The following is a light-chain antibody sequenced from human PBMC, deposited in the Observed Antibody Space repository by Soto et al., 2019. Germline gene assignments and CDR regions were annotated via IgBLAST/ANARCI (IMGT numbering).Light chain of an antibody. CDR2: GAS. J-gene: IGKJ1*01. V-gene: IGKV3-15*01. CDR3: QQYNRWAWT. CDR1: QTISSS. Sequence: MTQSPATLSVSPGARATLFCRASQTISSSLAWYQQKPGQPPRLLIFGASPRATGVPARFSGGGSGTLFTLTISSLQSEDFGIYYCQQYNRWAWTFGQGTIVEIK.